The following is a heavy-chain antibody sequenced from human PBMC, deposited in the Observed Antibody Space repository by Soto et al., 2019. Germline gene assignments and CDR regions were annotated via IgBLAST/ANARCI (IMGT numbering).Heavy chain of an antibody. CDR3: ARGGDYDSSSYYHDACDI. CDR2: IYYSGST. J-gene: IGHJ3*02. Sequence: SETLSLTCTVSGGSIISYYWSWIRQPPGKGLEWIGYIYYSGSTNYSPSLKSRVTISVDTSKDQFSLKRSSVTAADTAVYYCARGGDYDSSSYYHDACDIFGRGPMGTVAS. CDR1: GGSIISYY. V-gene: IGHV4-59*01. D-gene: IGHD3-22*01.